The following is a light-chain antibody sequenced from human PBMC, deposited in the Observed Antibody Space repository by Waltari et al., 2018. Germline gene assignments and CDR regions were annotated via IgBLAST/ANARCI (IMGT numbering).Light chain of an antibody. Sequence: QSALTQPASVSGSPGQSITISSTGTSSDVGGYNSVSWYQQHPGKAPRLMIYDVTKRPSGGSYGFSGSKSGNPASLDISGLQAEDDADYSCNSYTRSSTLWLLGGGPKQTVL. J-gene: IGLJ3*02. CDR1: SSDVGGYNS. CDR3: NSYTRSSTLWL. CDR2: DVT. V-gene: IGLV2-14*01.